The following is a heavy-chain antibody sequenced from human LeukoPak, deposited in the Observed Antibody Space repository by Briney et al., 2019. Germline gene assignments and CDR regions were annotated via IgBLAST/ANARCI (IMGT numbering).Heavy chain of an antibody. J-gene: IGHJ4*02. D-gene: IGHD1-14*01. CDR1: GGSISSRSYY. CDR2: IYYSGST. V-gene: IGHV4-39*07. Sequence: KPSETLSLTCTVSGGSISSRSYYWGWIRQPPGKGLEWIGIIYYSGSTYSNPSLRSRVAISVDTSKNQFSLKLSSVTAADTAVYYCAREEGNLDDYWGQGTLVTVSS. CDR3: AREEGNLDDY.